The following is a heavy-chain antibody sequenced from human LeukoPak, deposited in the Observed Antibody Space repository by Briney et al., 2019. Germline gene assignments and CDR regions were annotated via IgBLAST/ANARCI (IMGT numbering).Heavy chain of an antibody. J-gene: IGHJ4*02. CDR2: ISSSGSTI. D-gene: IGHD4-23*01. CDR1: GFTFSSYE. CDR3: VYLLPNHPYGGNVFDY. Sequence: PGGSLRLSCAASGFTFSSYELNWVRQAPGKGLEWVSCISSSGSTIYYADSVKGRFTISRDNAKNSLYLQMNSLRAEDTAVYYCVYLLPNHPYGGNVFDYWGQGTLVTVSS. V-gene: IGHV3-48*03.